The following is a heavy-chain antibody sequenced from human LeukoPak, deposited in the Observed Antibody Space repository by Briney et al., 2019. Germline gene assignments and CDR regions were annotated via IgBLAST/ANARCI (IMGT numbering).Heavy chain of an antibody. CDR3: AQDRDTLMATGPGY. V-gene: IGHV3-23*01. CDR2: ISGSGIIT. CDR1: GFTFSNYA. Sequence: QSGGSLRLSCAASGFTFSNYAMNWVRQAPGKGLEWVSGISGSGIITYYADSVKDRFIISRDNSKNTLDLQIISLRAEDTAVYYCAQDRDTLMATGPGYWGQGTLVTVSS. D-gene: IGHD5-18*01. J-gene: IGHJ4*02.